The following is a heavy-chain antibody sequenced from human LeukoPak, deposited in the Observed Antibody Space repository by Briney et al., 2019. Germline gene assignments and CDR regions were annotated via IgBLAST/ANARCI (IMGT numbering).Heavy chain of an antibody. V-gene: IGHV3-23*01. Sequence: GGSLRLSCAASGFTFSNFGMTWVRQGPGKGLDWVSTITGSGLHTYYADSVKGRFTISRDNSKNTLFLQMNTLRAEDTAVYSCAKGRRGLDSWGQGTLVTVSS. CDR2: ITGSGLHT. J-gene: IGHJ5*01. D-gene: IGHD3-10*01. CDR3: AKGRRGLDS. CDR1: GFTFSNFG.